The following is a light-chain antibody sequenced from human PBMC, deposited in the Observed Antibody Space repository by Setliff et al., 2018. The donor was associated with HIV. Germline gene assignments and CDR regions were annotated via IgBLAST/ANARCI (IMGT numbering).Light chain of an antibody. Sequence: QSALTQPASVSGSPGQSITISCAGTSSDVGSYNFVSWYQQHPGKAPKLIIYEVSKWPSGVSNHFSGSKSGNTASLTISGLQTEDEAEYYCCSYASTGSLVFGTGTKGTVL. V-gene: IGLV2-23*02. CDR1: SSDVGSYNF. J-gene: IGLJ1*01. CDR2: EVS. CDR3: CSYASTGSLV.